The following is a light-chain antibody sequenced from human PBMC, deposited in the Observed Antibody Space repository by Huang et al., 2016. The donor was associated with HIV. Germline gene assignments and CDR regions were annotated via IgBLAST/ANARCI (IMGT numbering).Light chain of an antibody. CDR2: AAS. Sequence: DIQMTQSPSSLSASIGDRITISCRASQGIGTYLAWYQHKPGKAPNLLIFAASTLQSGVPSRFSGSGSGTNFTLTIGSLQPEDVASYYCQKYNNVPRTFGHGTKVEIK. CDR1: QGIGTY. V-gene: IGKV1-27*01. J-gene: IGKJ1*01. CDR3: QKYNNVPRT.